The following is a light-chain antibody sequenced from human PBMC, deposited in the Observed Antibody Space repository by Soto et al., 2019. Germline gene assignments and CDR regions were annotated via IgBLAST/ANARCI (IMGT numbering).Light chain of an antibody. V-gene: IGKV3-15*01. CDR2: DAS. CDR1: QSVRSN. Sequence: ETVMTQSPATLSVSPGERPTLSCRASQSVRSNLAWYQQKPGQAPRLLIYDASTRDTGIPARFSGSGSGTEFPLTISSLQSEDFAVYYCHQYNTWPLTFGPGTKVDIK. CDR3: HQYNTWPLT. J-gene: IGKJ3*01.